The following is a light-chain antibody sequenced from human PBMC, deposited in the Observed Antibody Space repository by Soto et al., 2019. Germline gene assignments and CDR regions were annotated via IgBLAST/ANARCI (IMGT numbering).Light chain of an antibody. CDR2: GAS. CDR3: QPYNNWPWT. V-gene: IGKV3-15*01. J-gene: IGKJ1*01. Sequence: EIVMTQSPATLSVSPGERATLSCRASQSVNTNLAWYQQKPGQAPRLLIYGASTGATGFQARFSGSGTGTEFTLPISSLQSEDFAVYYCQPYNNWPWTFGQGTKVEIK. CDR1: QSVNTN.